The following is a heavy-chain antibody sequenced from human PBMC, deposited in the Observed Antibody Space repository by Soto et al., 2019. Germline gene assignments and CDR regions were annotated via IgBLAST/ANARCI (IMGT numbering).Heavy chain of an antibody. CDR1: GGSISSGGYY. J-gene: IGHJ6*02. CDR2: IYYSGST. V-gene: IGHV4-31*03. Sequence: ASETLSLTCTVSGGSISSGGYYWSWIRQHPGKGLEWIGYIYYSGSTYYNPSLKSRVTISVDTSKNQFSLKLSSVTAADTAVYYCARAPFWSGYPYYYYGMDVWGQGTTVTVSS. D-gene: IGHD3-3*01. CDR3: ARAPFWSGYPYYYYGMDV.